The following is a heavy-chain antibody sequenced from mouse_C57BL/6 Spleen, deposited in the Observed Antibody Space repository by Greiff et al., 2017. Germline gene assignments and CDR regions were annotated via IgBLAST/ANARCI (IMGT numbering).Heavy chain of an antibody. D-gene: IGHD1-1*01. CDR1: GYTFTDYE. J-gene: IGHJ2*01. CDR3: TRPPRITTVVGVLDYFDY. CDR2: IDPETGGT. Sequence: VQLQQSGAELVRPGASVTLSCKASGYTFTDYEMHWVKQTPVHGLEWIGAIDPETGGTAYNQKFKGKAILTADKSSSTAYMELRSLTSEDSAVYYCTRPPRITTVVGVLDYFDYWGQGTTLTVSS. V-gene: IGHV1-15*01.